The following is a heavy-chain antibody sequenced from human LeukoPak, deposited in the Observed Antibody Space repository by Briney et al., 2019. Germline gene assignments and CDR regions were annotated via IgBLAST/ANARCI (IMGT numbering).Heavy chain of an antibody. D-gene: IGHD1-14*01. CDR1: GGSISSSSYY. CDR3: ARAVPGLDY. Sequence: PSETLSLTCTVSGGSISSSSYYWGWIRQPPGKGLEWIGNIYHSGSTYYNPSLKSRVTISTSKNQFSLKLSSVTAADTAVYYCARAVPGLDYWGQGILVTVSS. V-gene: IGHV4-39*01. J-gene: IGHJ4*02. CDR2: IYHSGST.